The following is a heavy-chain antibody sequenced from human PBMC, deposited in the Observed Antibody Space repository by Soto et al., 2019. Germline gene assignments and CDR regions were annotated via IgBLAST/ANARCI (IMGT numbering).Heavy chain of an antibody. CDR3: ARDYMITFGGVIVIPRNLDY. D-gene: IGHD3-16*02. CDR1: GFTFSSYW. CDR2: IKQDGSEK. Sequence: GGSLRLSCAASGFTFSSYWMSWVRQAPGKGLEWVANIKQDGSEKYYVDSVKGRFTISRDNAKNSLYLQMNSLRAEDTAVYYCARDYMITFGGVIVIPRNLDYWGQGTLVTVSS. V-gene: IGHV3-7*01. J-gene: IGHJ4*02.